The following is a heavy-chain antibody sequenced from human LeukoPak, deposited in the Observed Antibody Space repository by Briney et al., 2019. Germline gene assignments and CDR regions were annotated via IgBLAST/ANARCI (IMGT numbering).Heavy chain of an antibody. J-gene: IGHJ3*02. V-gene: IGHV5-51*01. CDR1: GYSFTSYW. Sequence: GESLKISCKGSGYSFTSYWIGWVRQMPGKGLEWMGIIYPGDSDTRYSPSFQGQVIISADKSISTAYLQWSSLKASDTAMYYCARPHASGARGGNGAYDAFDIWGQGTMVTVSS. CDR2: IYPGDSDT. D-gene: IGHD4-23*01. CDR3: ARPHASGARGGNGAYDAFDI.